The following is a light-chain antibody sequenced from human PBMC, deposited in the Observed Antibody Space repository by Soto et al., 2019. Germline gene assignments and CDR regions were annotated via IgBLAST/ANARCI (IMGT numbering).Light chain of an antibody. CDR1: SSDVGGYNY. CDR3: SSYTTSSTVL. Sequence: QSALTQPASVSGSPGQSITISCTGTSSDVGGYNYVSWYQQYPGKAPKLVIYEVSHRPAGVSNRVSGSESGNTASLTVSGLQAEDVAVYYCSSYTTSSTVLFGGGINLTVL. CDR2: EVS. V-gene: IGLV2-14*01. J-gene: IGLJ2*01.